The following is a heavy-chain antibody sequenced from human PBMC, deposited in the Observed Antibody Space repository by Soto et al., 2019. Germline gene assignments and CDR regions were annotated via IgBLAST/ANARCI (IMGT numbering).Heavy chain of an antibody. CDR2: ISGSGGST. CDR1: GFTLRSYA. Sequence: PGGSLRLSCAASGFTLRSYAMSWVRQAPGKGLEWVSAISGSGGSTYYADSVKGRFTISRDNSKNTLYLQMNSLRAEDTAVYYCAKDSSRITLNWFDPWGQGTLVTVSS. J-gene: IGHJ5*02. CDR3: AKDSSRITLNWFDP. D-gene: IGHD3-10*01. V-gene: IGHV3-23*01.